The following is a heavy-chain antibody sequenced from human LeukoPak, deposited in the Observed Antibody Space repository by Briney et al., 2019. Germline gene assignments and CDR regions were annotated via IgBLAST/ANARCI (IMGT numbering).Heavy chain of an antibody. Sequence: PSETLSLTCTVSGGSISSGTWWNWVRRSPGKGLEWIGEIYHDETTNYSPSLKSRVTISVDKSKNHFSLKLSAVTAADTAVYYCARADTSGTSSSDAFDIWGQGTMVTVSS. CDR1: GGSISSGTW. D-gene: IGHD3-10*01. J-gene: IGHJ3*02. CDR3: ARADTSGTSSSDAFDI. CDR2: IYHDETT. V-gene: IGHV4-4*02.